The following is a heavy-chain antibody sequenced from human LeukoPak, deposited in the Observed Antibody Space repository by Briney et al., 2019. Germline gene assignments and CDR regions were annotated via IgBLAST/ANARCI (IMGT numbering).Heavy chain of an antibody. V-gene: IGHV4-30-2*01. CDR2: IYHSGST. Sequence: SETLSLTCTVAGGSISSGAYYWSWIRQPPGKGLEWIGYIYHSGSTYYNPSLKSRVTISVDRSKNQFSLRLSSVTAADTAVYYCVRVGPIAARPIDYWGQGTLVTVSS. CDR3: VRVGPIAARPIDY. CDR1: GGSISSGAYY. D-gene: IGHD6-6*01. J-gene: IGHJ4*02.